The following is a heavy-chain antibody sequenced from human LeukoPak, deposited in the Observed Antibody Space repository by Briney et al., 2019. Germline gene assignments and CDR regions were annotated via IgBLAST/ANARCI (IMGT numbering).Heavy chain of an antibody. CDR3: AGCRFCSGGNCFLGRYGMDV. V-gene: IGHV4-4*08. D-gene: IGHD2-15*01. Sequence: SETLSLTCTVSGGSISSYSWSWVRQPPGPGLEWVWRVSISGSSNDYYNPSLRSRVTISDDTSKNQFSLKVTSVTAADAAVYYCAGCRFCSGGNCFLGRYGMDVWGRGTTVTVSS. CDR1: GGSISSYS. CDR2: VSISGSS. J-gene: IGHJ6*02.